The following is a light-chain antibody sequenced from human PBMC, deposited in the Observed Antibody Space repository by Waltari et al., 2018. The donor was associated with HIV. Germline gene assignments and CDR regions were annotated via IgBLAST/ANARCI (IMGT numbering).Light chain of an antibody. J-gene: IGLJ2*01. CDR2: AVT. CDR3: GSYTGDESPDVV. Sequence: QSALTQPPSASGSPGQSVTISCTGTRSDIGGFVSWYQQHSGKAPKLMIYAVTKRPSGVPDRFSGSTSGNTASLTVSGLQAEDEADYYCGSYTGDESPDVVFGEGTKLTVL. CDR1: RSDIGGF. V-gene: IGLV2-8*01.